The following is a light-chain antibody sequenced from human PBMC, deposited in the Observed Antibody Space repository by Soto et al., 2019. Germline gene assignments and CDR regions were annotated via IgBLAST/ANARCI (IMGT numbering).Light chain of an antibody. V-gene: IGLV3-21*04. CDR1: SIGSRS. Sequence: SYELAQPPSVSLAPGETARFTCGGDSIGSRSVNWYQRKPGQAPVLVIYHDRDRPSGIPVRFSGSNSGNTATLTISRVEAGDEADYYCQVWDSGSDHVIFGGGTQLTVL. CDR3: QVWDSGSDHVI. J-gene: IGLJ2*01. CDR2: HDR.